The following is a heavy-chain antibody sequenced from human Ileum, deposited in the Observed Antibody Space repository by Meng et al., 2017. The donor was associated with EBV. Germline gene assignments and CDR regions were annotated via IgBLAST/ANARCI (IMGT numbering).Heavy chain of an antibody. J-gene: IGHJ4*02. CDR1: CGSISSSNW. D-gene: IGHD3-22*01. CDR3: ARESYSDSSGYYSLDY. Sequence: VQLRGSGRGLGEPSGTLSRTCAVACGSISSSNWGSWVRQAPGKGLEWIGEIHHTESTNYNPCLKSRVTISVDKSKNQCSRKLSSVTAADTAVYYCARESYSDSSGYYSLDYWGQGSLVTVSS. V-gene: IGHV4-4*02. CDR2: IHHTEST.